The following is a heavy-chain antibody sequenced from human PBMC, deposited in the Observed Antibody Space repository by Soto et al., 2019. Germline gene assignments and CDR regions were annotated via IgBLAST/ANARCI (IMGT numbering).Heavy chain of an antibody. D-gene: IGHD5-18*01. CDR3: AADGRGYSYGYPYYFDY. CDR1: GFTFTSSA. CDR2: IVVGSGNT. Sequence: SVKVSCKASGFTFTSSAVQWVRQARGQRLEWIGWIVVGSGNTNYAQKFQERVTITRDMSTSTAYIELSSLRSEDTAVYYCAADGRGYSYGYPYYFDYWGQGTLVTVSS. V-gene: IGHV1-58*01. J-gene: IGHJ4*02.